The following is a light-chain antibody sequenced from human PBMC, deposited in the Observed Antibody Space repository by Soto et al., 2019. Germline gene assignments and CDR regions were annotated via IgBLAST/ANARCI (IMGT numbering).Light chain of an antibody. CDR1: SSNIGAGYD. V-gene: IGLV1-40*01. J-gene: IGLJ2*01. Sequence: QSVLTQPPSVSGAPGQRVTISCTGSSSNIGAGYDVHWYQQLPGPAPKLLIYGNSNRPSGVPDRFSGSKSGTSASLAITGLQAEDEADYYCQSYDSSLSIYVVFGGGTKLTVL. CDR3: QSYDSSLSIYVV. CDR2: GNS.